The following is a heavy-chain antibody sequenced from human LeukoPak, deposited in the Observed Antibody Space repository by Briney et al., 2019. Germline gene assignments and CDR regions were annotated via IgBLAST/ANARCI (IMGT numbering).Heavy chain of an antibody. CDR3: ARHQGGYSYGDFYYMDV. D-gene: IGHD5-18*01. J-gene: IGHJ6*03. Sequence: YYSGSTYYNPSLKSRVTISVDTSKNQFSLKLSSVTAADTAVYYCARHQGGYSYGDFYYMDVWGKGTTVTISS. V-gene: IGHV4-39*01. CDR2: YYSGST.